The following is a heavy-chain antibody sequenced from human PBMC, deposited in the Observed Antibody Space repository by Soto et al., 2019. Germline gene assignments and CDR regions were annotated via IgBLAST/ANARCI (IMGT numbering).Heavy chain of an antibody. CDR2: INAGNGNT. Sequence: ASVQVSCRASGYTCTSYAMHWVRQAPGQRLEWMGWINAGNGNTKYSQKFQGRVTITRDTSASTAYMELSSLRSEDTAVYYCAREGGGTRVDTAMVHWGQGTLVTVSS. V-gene: IGHV1-3*01. J-gene: IGHJ4*02. D-gene: IGHD5-18*01. CDR3: AREGGGTRVDTAMVH. CDR1: GYTCTSYA.